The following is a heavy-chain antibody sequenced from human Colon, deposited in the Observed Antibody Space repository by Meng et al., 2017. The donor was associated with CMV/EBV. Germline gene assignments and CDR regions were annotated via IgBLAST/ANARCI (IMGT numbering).Heavy chain of an antibody. CDR2: VYWNDDQ. J-gene: IGHJ4*02. V-gene: IGHV2-5*01. CDR3: AHGGSGYDFGAGGFDS. D-gene: IGHD5-12*01. CDR1: FSLNTVPLS. Sequence: FSLNTVPLSVGRTRPPPGTALEWLALVYWNDDQRYNPSLKNRLTVTKDTSKNQVVLRVTNMDPVDSGTYFCAHGGSGYDFGAGGFDSWGQGTLVTVSS.